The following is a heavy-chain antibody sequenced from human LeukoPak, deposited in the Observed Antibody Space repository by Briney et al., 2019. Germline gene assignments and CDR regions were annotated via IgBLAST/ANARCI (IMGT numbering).Heavy chain of an antibody. D-gene: IGHD5-24*01. CDR3: ARGPRWLQAFDI. CDR1: GGSFSGYY. CDR2: INHSGST. Sequence: PSETLSLTCAVYGGSFSGYYWSWIRQPPGKGLEWIGEINHSGSTNYNPSLKSRVTISVDTSKNQFSLKLSSVTAADTAVYYCARGPRWLQAFDIWGQGTMVTVSS. V-gene: IGHV4-34*01. J-gene: IGHJ3*02.